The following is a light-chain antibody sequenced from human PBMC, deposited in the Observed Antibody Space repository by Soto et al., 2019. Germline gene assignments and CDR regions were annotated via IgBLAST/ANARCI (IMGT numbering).Light chain of an antibody. CDR1: QSVSSY. Sequence: EIVLTQSPATLSLSPGERATLSCRASQSVSSYLAWYQQKPGQAPRLLIYGASNRATGVPARFSGSGYGTDFTLSISSLEPEDFAVYYCQQRSDWRYTFGQGTKLEI. CDR3: QQRSDWRYT. J-gene: IGKJ2*01. CDR2: GAS. V-gene: IGKV3-11*01.